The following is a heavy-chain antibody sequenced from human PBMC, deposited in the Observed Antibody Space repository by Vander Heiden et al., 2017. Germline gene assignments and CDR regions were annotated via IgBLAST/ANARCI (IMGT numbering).Heavy chain of an antibody. J-gene: IGHJ4*02. D-gene: IGHD1-26*01. V-gene: IGHV1-8*01. Sequence: QGQVVQSGAEVKTPGASVRVSCKASGYTFTTYALHCVRQAPGQGLEWMGWMDPKTGETGYAQRFQGRVTMTRNISRSTAYMELSGLRSEDTAVYFCARVARFAGSYYNYFDTWGQGSLVTVSS. CDR3: ARVARFAGSYYNYFDT. CDR1: GYTFTTYA. CDR2: MDPKTGET.